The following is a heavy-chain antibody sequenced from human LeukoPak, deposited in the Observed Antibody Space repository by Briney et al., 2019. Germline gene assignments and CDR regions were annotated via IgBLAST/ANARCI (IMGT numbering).Heavy chain of an antibody. D-gene: IGHD3-3*01. CDR3: ARGGDYDFDAPDY. J-gene: IGHJ4*02. CDR2: ISNDGTST. Sequence: GGSLRLSCAVSGLTFSNYWMHWVRQAPGKGLVWVSRISNDGTSTSYADSVKGRFTISRDNAKNTLYLQMNSLRGEDTAVYYCARGGDYDFDAPDYWGQGTLVTVSS. CDR1: GLTFSNYW. V-gene: IGHV3-74*01.